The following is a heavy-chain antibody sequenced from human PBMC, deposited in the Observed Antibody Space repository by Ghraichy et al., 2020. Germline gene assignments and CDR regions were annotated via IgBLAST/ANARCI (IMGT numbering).Heavy chain of an antibody. Sequence: SEKVSCKASGGTFSSYAISWVRQAPGQGLEWMGGIIPIFGTANYAQKFQGRVTITADKSTSTAYMELSSLRSEDTAVYYCARDRVLHYYDSSGSLSGMDVWGQGTTVTVSS. CDR2: IIPIFGTA. J-gene: IGHJ6*02. D-gene: IGHD3-22*01. CDR3: ARDRVLHYYDSSGSLSGMDV. CDR1: GGTFSSYA. V-gene: IGHV1-69*06.